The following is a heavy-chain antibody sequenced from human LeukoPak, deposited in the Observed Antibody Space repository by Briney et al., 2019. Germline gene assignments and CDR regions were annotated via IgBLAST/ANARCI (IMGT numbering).Heavy chain of an antibody. CDR3: AREGGFTTPGAFDI. D-gene: IGHD3-16*01. CDR1: GFTFSSYE. Sequence: PGGSLRLSCAASGFTFSSYEMNWVRQAPGKGLEWVSYISTSASTIYYADSVKGRFTISRDNAKNSLYLQMNSLRAEDTAVYYCAREGGFTTPGAFDIWGQGTMVTVSS. V-gene: IGHV3-48*03. CDR2: ISTSASTI. J-gene: IGHJ3*02.